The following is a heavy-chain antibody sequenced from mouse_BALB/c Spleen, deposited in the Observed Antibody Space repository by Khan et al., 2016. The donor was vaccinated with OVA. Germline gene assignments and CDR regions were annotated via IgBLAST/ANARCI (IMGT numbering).Heavy chain of an antibody. J-gene: IGHJ3*01. D-gene: IGHD4-1*01. CDR2: IDPANGNT. CDR3: ARDYWDVFAY. Sequence: VRLQQSGAELVKPGASVKLSCTASGFNIKDTYMHWVKQRPEQGLEWIGRIDPANGNTKYEPKFQGKATLTADTSSNTAYLQLSSLTSEDTAVYYCARDYWDVFAYWGQGTLVTVSA. CDR1: GFNIKDTY. V-gene: IGHV14-3*02.